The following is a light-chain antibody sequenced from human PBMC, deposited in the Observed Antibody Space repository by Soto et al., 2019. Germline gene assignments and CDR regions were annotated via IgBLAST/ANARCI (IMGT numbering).Light chain of an antibody. Sequence: QAVVTQSPSASASLGASVKLTCTLSSGHSSYAIAWHQQQPEKGPRYLMKVNRDGSHSKGDGIPDRFSGSSSGAGRYLTISSLQSEDEADYYCQTWGTGSWVFGGGTKVTVL. J-gene: IGLJ3*02. CDR2: VNRDGSH. CDR1: SGHSSYA. V-gene: IGLV4-69*01. CDR3: QTWGTGSWV.